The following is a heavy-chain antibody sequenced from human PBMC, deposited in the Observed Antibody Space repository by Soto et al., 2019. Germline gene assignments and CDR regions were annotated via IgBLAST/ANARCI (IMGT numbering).Heavy chain of an antibody. CDR2: ISFDGSKI. CDR1: GFNFRSYA. D-gene: IGHD5-12*01. CDR3: ARAAGYSFGPDY. V-gene: IGHV3-30-3*01. J-gene: IGHJ4*02. Sequence: QVQLVASGGGVVQPGRSLRLSCAASGFNFRSYAVHWVRQAPGKGLQWVAGISFDGSKIHYADSVKGRFTVSRDNSKNTVSLQMNSLRAEDTAVYYCARAAGYSFGPDYWGQGTLLNVSS.